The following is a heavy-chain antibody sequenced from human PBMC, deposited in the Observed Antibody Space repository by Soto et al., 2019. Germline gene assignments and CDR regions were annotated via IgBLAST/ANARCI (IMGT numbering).Heavy chain of an antibody. V-gene: IGHV4-4*08. Sequence: QVQLQESGPGLVKPSETMSLTCTVSGVSLSNSYCSWARQPPGKGLEWIGHIWSSGSTNYNPSLGSRVTLSVHTSKNRVSLQLGSVTATDTAVYYCAKGGGSYTTGWYNDYWGQGTLVTVSS. CDR2: IWSSGST. J-gene: IGHJ4*02. D-gene: IGHD6-19*01. CDR3: AKGGGSYTTGWYNDY. CDR1: GVSLSNSY.